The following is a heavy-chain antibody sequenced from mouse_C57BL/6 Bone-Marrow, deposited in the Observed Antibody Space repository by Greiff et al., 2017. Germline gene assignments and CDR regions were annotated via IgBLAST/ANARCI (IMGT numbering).Heavy chain of an antibody. CDR2: ISSGSSTI. Sequence: EVKLVESGGGLVKPGGSLKLSCAASGFTFSDYGMHWVRQAPEKGLEWVAYISSGSSTIYYADTVKGRFTFSRANAKNTLFLQMTSLRSEDTAMYYCARGVLPGFAYWGQGTLVTVSA. V-gene: IGHV5-17*01. CDR1: GFTFSDYG. CDR3: ARGVLPGFAY. J-gene: IGHJ3*01. D-gene: IGHD1-1*01.